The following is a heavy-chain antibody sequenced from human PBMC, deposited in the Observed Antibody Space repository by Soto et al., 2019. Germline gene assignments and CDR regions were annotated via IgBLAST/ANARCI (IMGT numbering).Heavy chain of an antibody. Sequence: QVQLVESGGGVVQPGRSLRLSCAASGFTFSSYGMHWVRQAPGKGLEWVAVISYDGSNKYYADSVKGRFTISRDNSKNTLYLQMNSLRAEDTAVYYWAKDTVLVPAAAVDYWGQGTLVTVSS. V-gene: IGHV3-30*18. J-gene: IGHJ4*02. D-gene: IGHD2-2*01. CDR2: ISYDGSNK. CDR3: AKDTVLVPAAAVDY. CDR1: GFTFSSYG.